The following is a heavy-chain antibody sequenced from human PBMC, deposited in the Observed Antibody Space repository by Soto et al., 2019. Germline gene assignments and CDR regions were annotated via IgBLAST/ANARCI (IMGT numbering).Heavy chain of an antibody. V-gene: IGHV1-69*13. Sequence: SVKVSCKASGYTFTSYYMHWVRQAPGQGLEWMGGIIPIFGTANYAQKFQGRVTITADESTSTAYMELSSLRSEDTAVYYCASRSITGTLLHIYYYYGMDVWGQGTTVTVS. D-gene: IGHD1-7*01. CDR3: ASRSITGTLLHIYYYYGMDV. CDR2: IIPIFGTA. CDR1: GYTFTSYY. J-gene: IGHJ6*02.